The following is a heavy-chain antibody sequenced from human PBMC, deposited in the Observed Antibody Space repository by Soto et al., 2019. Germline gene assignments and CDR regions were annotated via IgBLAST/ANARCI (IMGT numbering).Heavy chain of an antibody. CDR2: VYQSGSP. Sequence: QVQLQESGPGLVKPSGTMSLTCIVSGDSIRSSNWCTWFRQPPGKGLEWIGEVYQSGSPNYNPSLKSLIAITDDTSNNQFYLKVYSVTAAATAVYYCARDRGYGSGALDYWGQGTLVTFSS. V-gene: IGHV4-4*02. CDR3: ARDRGYGSGALDY. D-gene: IGHD6-19*01. J-gene: IGHJ4*02. CDR1: GDSIRSSNW.